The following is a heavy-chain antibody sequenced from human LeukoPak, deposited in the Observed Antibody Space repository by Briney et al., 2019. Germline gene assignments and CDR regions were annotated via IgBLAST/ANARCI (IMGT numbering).Heavy chain of an antibody. V-gene: IGHV3-48*02. J-gene: IGHJ4*02. CDR1: GFTFSIYS. CDR2: ISSSSNTI. Sequence: VQPGGSLRLSCAASGFTFSIYSMNWVRQAPGKGLEWVSYISSSSNTIYYADSVKGRFTMSRDNAKNSVYLQMSSLRDEDTAVYYCARDRGYFSYWGQGTLVTVSS. D-gene: IGHD2-15*01. CDR3: ARDRGYFSY.